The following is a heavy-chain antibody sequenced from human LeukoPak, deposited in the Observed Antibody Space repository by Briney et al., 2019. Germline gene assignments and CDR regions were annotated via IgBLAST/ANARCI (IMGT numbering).Heavy chain of an antibody. CDR1: GFTFSSYS. D-gene: IGHD2-15*01. J-gene: IGHJ4*02. Sequence: GESLRLSCAASGFTFSSYSMNWVRQAPGKGLEWLSYISTTSSTMYYADSVKGRFTISRDNAQNSPYLQMNSLRAEDTAVYYCARYCSGGICTKGFDYWGQGTLVTVSS. CDR3: ARYCSGGICTKGFDY. CDR2: ISTTSSTM. V-gene: IGHV3-48*01.